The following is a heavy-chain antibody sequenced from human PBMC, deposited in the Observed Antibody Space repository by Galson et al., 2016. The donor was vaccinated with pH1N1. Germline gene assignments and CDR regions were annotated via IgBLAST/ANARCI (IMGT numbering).Heavy chain of an antibody. CDR1: GFTFDDYA. V-gene: IGHV3-9*01. CDR2: ISWNSGSI. D-gene: IGHD3-10*01. CDR3: GKYRGSGSYKDYYYMDV. Sequence: SLRLSCAASGFTFDDYAMHWVRQAPGKGLEWVSGISWNSGSIDYADSVKGRFTISRDNAKNSLYLQMNSLRAEDTALYYCGKYRGSGSYKDYYYMDVWGKGTTVTVSS. J-gene: IGHJ6*03.